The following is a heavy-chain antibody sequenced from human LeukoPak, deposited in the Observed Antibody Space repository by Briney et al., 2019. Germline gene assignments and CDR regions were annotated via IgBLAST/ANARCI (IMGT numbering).Heavy chain of an antibody. J-gene: IGHJ5*02. CDR3: ARNAADCTTSACYES. V-gene: IGHV3-23*01. CDR2: VTGNGNTT. Sequence: GGSLRLSCAASGFTFSNYAMTWVRQAPGKGLEWVSVVTGNGNTTYYADSLKGRFTISRDNSRNTLCLQMNSLRAEDTAVYHCARNAADCTTSACYESWGQGTLVTVSS. CDR1: GFTFSNYA. D-gene: IGHD2-8*01.